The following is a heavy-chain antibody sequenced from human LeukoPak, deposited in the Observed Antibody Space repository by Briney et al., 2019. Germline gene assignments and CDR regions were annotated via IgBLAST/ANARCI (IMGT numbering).Heavy chain of an antibody. V-gene: IGHV4-59*01. J-gene: IGHJ5*02. CDR2: IYYSGST. D-gene: IGHD3-10*01. CDR3: ARDRGSNGWFGAPNWFDP. Sequence: SETLSLTCTVSGGSISSYYWSWIRQPPGKGLEWIGYIYYSGSTNYNPSLKSRVTISVDTSKNQVSLKLSSVTAADTAVYYCARDRGSNGWFGAPNWFDPWGQGTLVTVSS. CDR1: GGSISSYY.